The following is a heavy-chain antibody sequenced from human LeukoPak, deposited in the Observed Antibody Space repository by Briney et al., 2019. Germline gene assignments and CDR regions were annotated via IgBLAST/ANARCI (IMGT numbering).Heavy chain of an antibody. J-gene: IGHJ4*02. V-gene: IGHV3-23*01. CDR1: GFTFSSYS. CDR2: ISGSGGST. Sequence: GGSLRLSCAASGFTFSSYSMSWVRQAPGKGLEWVSAISGSGGSTYYADSVKGRFTISRDNSKNTLYLQMNSLRAEDTAVYYCAKARDGYNLALDYWGQGTLVTVSS. D-gene: IGHD5-24*01. CDR3: AKARDGYNLALDY.